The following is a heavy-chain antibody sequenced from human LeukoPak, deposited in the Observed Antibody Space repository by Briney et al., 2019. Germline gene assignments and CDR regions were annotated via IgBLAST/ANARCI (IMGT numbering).Heavy chain of an antibody. V-gene: IGHV4-34*01. J-gene: IGHJ4*02. Sequence: PSETLSLTCAVYGGSFSGYYWSWIRQPPGKGLEWIGEINHSGSTNYNPSLKSRVTISVDTSENQFSLKLSSVTAADTAVYYCARGLLSSSWYFVDYWGQGTLVTVSS. D-gene: IGHD6-13*01. CDR1: GGSFSGYY. CDR3: ARGLLSSSWYFVDY. CDR2: INHSGST.